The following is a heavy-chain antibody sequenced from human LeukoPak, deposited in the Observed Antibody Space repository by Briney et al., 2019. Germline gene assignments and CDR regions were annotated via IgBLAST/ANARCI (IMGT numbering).Heavy chain of an antibody. D-gene: IGHD2-2*01. V-gene: IGHV1-69*13. J-gene: IGHJ6*03. CDR3: ARDGIVVVPAAPSNYYYMDV. Sequence: ASVKVSCKASGGTFSSYAISWVRQAPGQGLEWMGGIIPIFGTANYAQKLQGRVTITADESTSTAYMELSSLRSEDTAVYYCARDGIVVVPAAPSNYYYMDVWGKGTTVTVSS. CDR2: IIPIFGTA. CDR1: GGTFSSYA.